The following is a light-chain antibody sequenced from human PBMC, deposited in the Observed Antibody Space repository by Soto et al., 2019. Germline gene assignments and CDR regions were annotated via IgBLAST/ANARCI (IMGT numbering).Light chain of an antibody. J-gene: IGLJ3*02. CDR1: TSNIGAGYD. Sequence: QSVLTQPPSVSGAPGQKVIISCTGSTSNIGAGYDVHWYQQLPGTAPKLLIYSNSNRPSGVPDRLSGSKSGTSASLAITGLQVEDEADYYCQSYDGSLSAAVFGGGTKVTVL. V-gene: IGLV1-40*01. CDR3: QSYDGSLSAAV. CDR2: SNS.